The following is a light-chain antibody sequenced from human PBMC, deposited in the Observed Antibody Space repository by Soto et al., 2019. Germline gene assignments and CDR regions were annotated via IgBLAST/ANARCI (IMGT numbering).Light chain of an antibody. CDR2: EVT. V-gene: IGLV2-14*01. J-gene: IGLJ1*01. CDR3: FSFTSHSSHYV. Sequence: QSALTQPASVSGSPGQSITISCTGTISDVGGHGYVSWYQQHPGKAPKLMIYEVTYRPSGVSDRFSGSKSGNTASLTISGLQAEDKADYYCFSFTSHSSHYVFGTGTKVTVL. CDR1: ISDVGGHGY.